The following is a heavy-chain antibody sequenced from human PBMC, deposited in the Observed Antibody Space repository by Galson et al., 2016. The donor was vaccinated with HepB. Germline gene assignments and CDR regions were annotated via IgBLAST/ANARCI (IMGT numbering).Heavy chain of an antibody. CDR3: ANDYTTSWQGRSFQH. CDR1: GFTFSGYG. Sequence: SLRLSCAASGFTFSGYGMHWVRQAPGKGLEWVAMIWYDGSDKHYADSVKGRFTISRENSKNTRYLQMHTLRAEDTAVYYCANDYTTSWQGRSFQHWGQGTLVSVSA. CDR2: IWYDGSDK. J-gene: IGHJ1*01. D-gene: IGHD2-2*02. V-gene: IGHV3-33*06.